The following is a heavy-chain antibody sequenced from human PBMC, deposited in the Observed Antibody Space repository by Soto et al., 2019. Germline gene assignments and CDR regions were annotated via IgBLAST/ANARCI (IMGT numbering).Heavy chain of an antibody. CDR1: GYTFTRYT. CDR3: ARGIATGQLDP. J-gene: IGHJ5*02. CDR2: INPDNGNT. V-gene: IGHV1-3*01. Sequence: QVQLVQSGAEVKKPGASVKISCKASGYTFTRYTMNGVRQAPGQRLEWMGWINPDNGNTKSSQKFQDRVIITRDTSASTAYMDLSSLRSEDTAVYYCARGIATGQLDPWGQGTLVTVSP. D-gene: IGHD2-15*01.